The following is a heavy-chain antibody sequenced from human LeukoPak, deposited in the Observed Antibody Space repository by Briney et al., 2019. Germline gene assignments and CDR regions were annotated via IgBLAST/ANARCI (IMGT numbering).Heavy chain of an antibody. CDR1: GFTFSSYA. D-gene: IGHD5-18*01. J-gene: IGHJ4*02. Sequence: GGSLRLSCAASGFTFSSYAMSWVRQAPGKGLEWVSAISGSGGSTYYADSVKGRFTISRDNSKNTLYLQMNSLRAEDTAVYYCARSPQRGYSYGLDYWGQGTLVTVSS. CDR3: ARSPQRGYSYGLDY. V-gene: IGHV3-23*01. CDR2: ISGSGGST.